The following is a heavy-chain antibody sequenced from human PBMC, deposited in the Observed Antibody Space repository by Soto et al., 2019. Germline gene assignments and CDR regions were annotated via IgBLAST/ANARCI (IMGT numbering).Heavy chain of an antibody. V-gene: IGHV1-69*01. Sequence: QVQLVQSGADVKKPGSSVKVSCKTSGGSFGSSAISWVRQAPAQGLEWMGVIIPVFDKANYAQNFQGRLTITADEPTGTVFIQLSSLRSEDTAVYFCARLRRDWGDAFDLWGLGTFVTVSS. CDR3: ARLRRDWGDAFDL. D-gene: IGHD3-16*01. J-gene: IGHJ3*01. CDR2: IIPVFDKA. CDR1: GGSFGSSA.